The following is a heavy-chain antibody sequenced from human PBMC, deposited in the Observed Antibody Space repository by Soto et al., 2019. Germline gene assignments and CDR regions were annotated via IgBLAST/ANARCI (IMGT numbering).Heavy chain of an antibody. D-gene: IGHD7-27*01. Sequence: EVQLVESGGGLVKPGGSLRLSCVASGFTFSTYTMKWARQAPGKGLEWVSSIGTRTTDIQYADSVKGRFTISRDNAKNSLYLQMNSLRAEDMAIYYCAREGNWGFDYWGQGTLVTVSS. J-gene: IGHJ4*02. CDR2: IGTRTTDI. CDR3: AREGNWGFDY. CDR1: GFTFSTYT. V-gene: IGHV3-21*04.